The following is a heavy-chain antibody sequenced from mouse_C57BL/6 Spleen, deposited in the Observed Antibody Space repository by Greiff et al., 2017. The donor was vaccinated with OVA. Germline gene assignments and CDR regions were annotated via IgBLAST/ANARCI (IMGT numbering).Heavy chain of an antibody. CDR2: IDPENGDT. Sequence: VQLQQSGAELVRPGASVKLSCTASGFNIKDDYMHWVKQRPEQGLEWIGWIDPENGDTAYASKFQGKATMTADTSSTTAYLQLSSLTSEDTAVYYCTTQLRRRWFADWGQGTLVTVSA. V-gene: IGHV14-4*01. D-gene: IGHD3-2*02. CDR1: GFNIKDDY. J-gene: IGHJ3*01. CDR3: TTQLRRRWFAD.